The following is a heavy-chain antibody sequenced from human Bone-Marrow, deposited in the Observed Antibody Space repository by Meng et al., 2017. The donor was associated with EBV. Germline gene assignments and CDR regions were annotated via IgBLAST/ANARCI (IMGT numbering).Heavy chain of an antibody. V-gene: IGHV4-39*01. CDR3: ARQWVGDTLGFYDS. CDR1: GGCISGSSYY. D-gene: IGHD1-26*01. CDR2: VYDSGHT. J-gene: IGHJ4*02. Sequence: QLHECGPVLVKASDTLSLNCIVSGGCISGSSYYWGWIRQPPERGLDWIGSVYDSGHTYYNPSLKGRVPISVETSTNQFSLKMNFVSAADTAKYYCARQWVGDTLGFYDSWGQGTLVTVSS.